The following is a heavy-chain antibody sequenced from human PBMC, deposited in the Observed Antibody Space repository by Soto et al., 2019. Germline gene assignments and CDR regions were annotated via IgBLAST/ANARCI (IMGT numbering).Heavy chain of an antibody. D-gene: IGHD3-10*01. V-gene: IGHV3-72*01. Sequence: PGGSLRLSCAGSGFTLSDNYMDWVRQAPGKGLEWVGRTRSKANRYTTEYAASVKGRFTVSRDESMNSLHLQMNSLKTEDTAVYYCVRTSHYGSGTWNFDFWGQGTVVTVPS. CDR2: TRSKANRYTT. J-gene: IGHJ4*02. CDR1: GFTLSDNY. CDR3: VRTSHYGSGTWNFDF.